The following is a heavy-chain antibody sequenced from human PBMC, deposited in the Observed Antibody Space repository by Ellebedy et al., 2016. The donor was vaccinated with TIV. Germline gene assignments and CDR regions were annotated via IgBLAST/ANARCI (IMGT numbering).Heavy chain of an antibody. Sequence: GGSLRLXXAASGFTFSSYAMHWVRQAPGKGLEYVSAISSNGGSTYYANSVKGRFTISRDNSKNTLYLQMGSLRAEDMAVYYCARNKRIAAPAAFDYWGQGTLVTVSS. CDR2: ISSNGGST. J-gene: IGHJ4*02. CDR3: ARNKRIAAPAAFDY. V-gene: IGHV3-64*01. CDR1: GFTFSSYA. D-gene: IGHD6-13*01.